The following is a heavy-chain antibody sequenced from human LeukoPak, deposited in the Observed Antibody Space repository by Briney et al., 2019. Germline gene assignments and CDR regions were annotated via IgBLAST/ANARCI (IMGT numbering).Heavy chain of an antibody. CDR2: ISGSGGRT. V-gene: IGHV3-23*01. Sequence: PGGSLRLSCAASGFTFSSHWMHWVRQAPGKGLEWVSTISGSGGRTYYAESVKGRFTISRDNSKNTMYLQVNSLRAEDMAVYYCAKDLWTGDHGTHYDYGMDVWGQGTTVTVSS. D-gene: IGHD4-17*01. J-gene: IGHJ6*02. CDR1: GFTFSSHW. CDR3: AKDLWTGDHGTHYDYGMDV.